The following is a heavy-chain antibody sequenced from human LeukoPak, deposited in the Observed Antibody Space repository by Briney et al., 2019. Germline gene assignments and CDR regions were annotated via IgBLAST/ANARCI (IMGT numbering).Heavy chain of an antibody. D-gene: IGHD5-12*01. J-gene: IGHJ4*02. Sequence: GESLKISCKASGYSFPNHWIGWVRQMPGKGLVWMGIIFPGDSDTRYSPSFQGQVTISADKSISTAYLQWSSLKASDSAMYYCARVAYSGYEVGYWGQGTLVTVSS. CDR3: ARVAYSGYEVGY. CDR1: GYSFPNHW. CDR2: IFPGDSDT. V-gene: IGHV5-51*01.